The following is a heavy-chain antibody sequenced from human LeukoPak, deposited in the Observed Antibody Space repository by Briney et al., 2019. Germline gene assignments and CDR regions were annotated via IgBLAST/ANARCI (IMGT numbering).Heavy chain of an antibody. J-gene: IGHJ4*02. CDR2: MYNSGST. D-gene: IGHD4-17*01. CDR1: GGAISGSY. V-gene: IGHV4-59*01. CDR3: ARGIESYGDYGY. Sequence: PSETLSLTCTVSGGAISGSYWSWIRQPPGKGREWIAYMYNSGSTNYNPSLKSRVTISIDTSKNQFSLKLSSLTAADTAIYYCARGIESYGDYGYWGKGILVTVSS.